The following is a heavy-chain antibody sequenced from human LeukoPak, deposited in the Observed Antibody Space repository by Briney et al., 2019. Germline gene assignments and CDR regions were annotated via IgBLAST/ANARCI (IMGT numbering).Heavy chain of an antibody. CDR2: IYYSGST. V-gene: IGHV4-30-4*08. D-gene: IGHD2-2*01. Sequence: PSQTLSLTCTVSGGSISSGDYYWSWIRQPPGKGLEWIGYIYYSGSTYYNPSLKSRVTISVDTSKNQFSLKLSSVTAADTAVYYCARPGYCSSTSCYEDAFDIWGQGTMVTVS. CDR1: GGSISSGDYY. J-gene: IGHJ3*02. CDR3: ARPGYCSSTSCYEDAFDI.